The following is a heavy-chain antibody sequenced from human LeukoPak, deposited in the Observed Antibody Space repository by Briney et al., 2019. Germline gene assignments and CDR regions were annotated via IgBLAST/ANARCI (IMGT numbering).Heavy chain of an antibody. CDR3: AREYYGSGSYYNVGY. J-gene: IGHJ4*02. D-gene: IGHD3-10*01. CDR2: IRWNGGRT. CDR1: GFTFDDYG. Sequence: PGGSLRLSCAATGFTFDDYGMSWVRQARSKGLEWVSGIRWNGGRTGYADSVKGRFTISRDNSKKSLYVQMNSLRAEDTALYYCAREYYGSGSYYNVGYWGQGTLVTVSS. V-gene: IGHV3-20*04.